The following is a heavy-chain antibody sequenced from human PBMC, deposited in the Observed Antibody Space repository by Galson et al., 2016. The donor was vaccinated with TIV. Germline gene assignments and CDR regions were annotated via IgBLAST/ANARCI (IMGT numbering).Heavy chain of an antibody. J-gene: IGHJ3*02. D-gene: IGHD6-13*01. CDR3: ASRGSTWYYLDAFDT. Sequence: SVKVSCKASGYTFRDYALHWVRQAPGQRPEWLGWINAGNGNAKMSQRFQDRVTITRDRYASTAYLTLTRLLSEETAVYFCASRGSTWYYLDAFDTWGQGTAVTVSS. V-gene: IGHV1-3*01. CDR1: GYTFRDYA. CDR2: INAGNGNA.